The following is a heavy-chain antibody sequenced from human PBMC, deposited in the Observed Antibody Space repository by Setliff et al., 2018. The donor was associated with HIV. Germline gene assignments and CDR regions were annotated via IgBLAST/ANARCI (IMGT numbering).Heavy chain of an antibody. J-gene: IGHJ4*02. CDR2: LFYNGNT. V-gene: IGHV4-39*07. CDR3: ARGVNFDY. CDR1: GGSISNNSYY. D-gene: IGHD3-3*01. Sequence: SETLSLTCTVSGGSISNNSYYWGWVRQPPGKGLELIGNLFYNGNTYYNPSLKGRVTISVDTSRNQFSLKLTSVTAADTAIYYCARGVNFDYWGQGTQVTVSS.